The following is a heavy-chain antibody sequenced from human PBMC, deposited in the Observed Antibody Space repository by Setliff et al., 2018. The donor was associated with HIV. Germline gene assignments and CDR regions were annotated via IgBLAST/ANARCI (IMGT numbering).Heavy chain of an antibody. D-gene: IGHD3-22*01. CDR1: GGSLSGYY. J-gene: IGHJ6*03. CDR3: ARSARDSSGYYYSYRHYYYYMDV. Sequence: SETMSLTCAVYGGSLSGYYWSWIRQPPGKGLEWIGEINHSGSTNYNPSLKSRVTISVDTSKNQFSLKLSSVTAADTAVYYCARSARDSSGYYYSYRHYYYYMDVWGKGTTVTVSS. V-gene: IGHV4-34*01. CDR2: INHSGST.